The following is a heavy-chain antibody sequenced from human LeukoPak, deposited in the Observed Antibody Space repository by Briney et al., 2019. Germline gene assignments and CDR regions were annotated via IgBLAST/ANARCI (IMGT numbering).Heavy chain of an antibody. J-gene: IGHJ5*02. D-gene: IGHD3-3*01. CDR2: IYYRGST. CDR1: GGSISSYY. Sequence: SETLSLTRTVSGGSISSYYWSWIRQPPGKGLEWIGYIYYRGSTNYNPSLKSRVTISVDTSKNQFSLKLSSVTAADTAVYYCAREAITIFGVVRTQTTYGPHRFDPWGQGTLVTVSS. CDR3: AREAITIFGVVRTQTTYGPHRFDP. V-gene: IGHV4-59*01.